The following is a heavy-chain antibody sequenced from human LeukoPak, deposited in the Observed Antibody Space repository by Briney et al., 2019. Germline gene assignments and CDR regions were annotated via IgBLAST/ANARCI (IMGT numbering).Heavy chain of an antibody. Sequence: ASVKVSCNASGYTFTGYYMHWVRQAPGHGLEWMGWINPNSGGTNYAQKFQGRVTMTRDTSISTAYMELSRLRSDDTAVYYCATWGRGIAAAASFDYWGQGTLVTVSS. CDR2: INPNSGGT. V-gene: IGHV1-2*02. D-gene: IGHD6-13*01. J-gene: IGHJ4*02. CDR1: GYTFTGYY. CDR3: ATWGRGIAAAASFDY.